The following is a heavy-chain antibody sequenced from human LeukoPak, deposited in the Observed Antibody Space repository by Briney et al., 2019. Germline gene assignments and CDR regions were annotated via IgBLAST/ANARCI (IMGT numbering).Heavy chain of an antibody. J-gene: IGHJ4*02. V-gene: IGHV4-59*01. Sequence: SETLSLTCTVSGGSISSYYWSWIRQPPGKGLEWIGYIYYSGSTNYNPSLKSRVTISVDTSKNQFSLKLSSVTAADTAVYYCARGLMAAPHNYWGQGTLVTVSS. CDR3: ARGLMAAPHNY. CDR1: GGSISSYY. D-gene: IGHD2-8*01. CDR2: IYYSGST.